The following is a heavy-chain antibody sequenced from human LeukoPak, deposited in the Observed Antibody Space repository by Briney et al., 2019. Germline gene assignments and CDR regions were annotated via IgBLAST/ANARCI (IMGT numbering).Heavy chain of an antibody. J-gene: IGHJ4*02. CDR2: IIPTFGTA. Sequence: AAVKLSCKASGGTFSSYAISWVRQAPGQGLEWMGGIIPTFGTANYAQKFQGRVTITADESTSTAYMELSSLRSEDTAVYYCARSGAYYYGSSGYYHQWGQGTLVTVSS. CDR3: ARSGAYYYGSSGYYHQ. CDR1: GGTFSSYA. D-gene: IGHD3-22*01. V-gene: IGHV1-69*13.